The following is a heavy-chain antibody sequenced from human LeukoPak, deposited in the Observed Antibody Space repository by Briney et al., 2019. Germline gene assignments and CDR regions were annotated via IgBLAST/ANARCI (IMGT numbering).Heavy chain of an antibody. CDR3: ARLEPYYYGNVDP. CDR2: IYYSGST. CDR1: GGSISSNSYY. V-gene: IGHV4-39*01. Sequence: PSETLSLTCSVSGGSISSNSYYWGWIRQPPGKGLEWIGSIYYSGSTYYNLSLKSRVTISVDTSKNQFSLKLSSVTAADTAVYYCARLEPYYYGNVDPWGQGTLVTVSS. J-gene: IGHJ5*02. D-gene: IGHD3-10*01.